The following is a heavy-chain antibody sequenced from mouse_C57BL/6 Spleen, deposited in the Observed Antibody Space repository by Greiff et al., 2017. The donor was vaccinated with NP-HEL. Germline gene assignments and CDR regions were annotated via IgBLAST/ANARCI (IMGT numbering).Heavy chain of an antibody. CDR3: ARDSSGPFYYAMDY. V-gene: IGHV1-82*01. D-gene: IGHD3-2*02. Sequence: VQLQQSGPELVKPGASVKISCKASGYAFSSSWMNWVKQRPGKGLEWIGRIYPGDGDTNYNGKFKGKATLTADKSSSTAYMQLSSLTSEDSAVYFCARDSSGPFYYAMDYWGQGTSVTVSS. J-gene: IGHJ4*01. CDR1: GYAFSSSW. CDR2: IYPGDGDT.